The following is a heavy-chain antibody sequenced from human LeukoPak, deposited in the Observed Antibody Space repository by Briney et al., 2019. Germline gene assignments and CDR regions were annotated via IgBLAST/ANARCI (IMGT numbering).Heavy chain of an antibody. CDR3: ARVGDGLDDAFDI. CDR1: GYTFTGYF. CDR2: INPNNGGT. D-gene: IGHD5-24*01. Sequence: ASVKVSCKASGYTFTGYFMNWVRQAPGQGLEWMGRINPNNGGTNYAQNFQVRVTMTRDTSISTAYMEPSSLRSEDTAVYYCARVGDGLDDAFDIWGQGTMVTASS. V-gene: IGHV1-2*06. J-gene: IGHJ3*02.